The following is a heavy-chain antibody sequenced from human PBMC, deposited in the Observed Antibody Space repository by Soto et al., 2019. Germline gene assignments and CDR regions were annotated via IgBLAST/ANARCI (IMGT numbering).Heavy chain of an antibody. CDR1: GYTFTSYY. Sequence: GASVKVSCKASGYTFTSYYMHWVRQAPGQGLEWMGIINPSGGSTSYAQKFQGRVTMTRDTSTSTVYMELSSLRSEDTAVYYCARVDNSGYVPPPFDYWGQGPLVTVSS. J-gene: IGHJ4*02. V-gene: IGHV1-46*01. CDR2: INPSGGST. CDR3: ARVDNSGYVPPPFDY. D-gene: IGHD5-12*01.